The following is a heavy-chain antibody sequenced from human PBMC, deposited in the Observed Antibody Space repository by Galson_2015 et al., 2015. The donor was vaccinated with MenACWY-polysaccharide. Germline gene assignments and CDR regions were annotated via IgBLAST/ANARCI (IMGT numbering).Heavy chain of an antibody. D-gene: IGHD6-13*01. CDR3: AREGSRIVFHAFDT. CDR1: GIRFYGSG. J-gene: IGHJ3*02. CDR2: IQNDGSEK. V-gene: IGHV3-33*01. Sequence: SLRLSCAASGIRFYGSGMRWVRQAPGKGLEWVAVIQNDGSEKVYADSVKGRFTISRDNSKNTVYLQMNSLRVEDTAVYYCAREGSRIVFHAFDTWGQGTLVTVSS.